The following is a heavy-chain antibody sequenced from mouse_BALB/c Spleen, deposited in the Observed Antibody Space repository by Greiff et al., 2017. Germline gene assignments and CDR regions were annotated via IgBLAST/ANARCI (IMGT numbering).Heavy chain of an antibody. J-gene: IGHJ3*01. CDR2: INPSTGYT. V-gene: IGHV1-7*01. CDR1: GYTFTSYW. D-gene: IGHD2-12*01. CDR3: ARAVTIAY. Sequence: VQLQQSGAELAKPGASVKMSCKASGYTFTSYWMHWVKQRPGQGLEWIGYINPSTGYTEYNQKFKDKATLTADKSSSTAYMQLSSLTSEDSAVYYCARAVTIAYWGQGTLVTVSA.